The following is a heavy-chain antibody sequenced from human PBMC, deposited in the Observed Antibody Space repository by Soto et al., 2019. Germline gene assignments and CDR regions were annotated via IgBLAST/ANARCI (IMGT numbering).Heavy chain of an antibody. CDR2: ISSNGGST. J-gene: IGHJ4*02. V-gene: IGHV3-64*04. CDR3: ARQRSYNSGFFDY. D-gene: IGHD6-19*01. CDR1: GFTFSSYA. Sequence: PGGSLRLSCSASGFTFSSYAMHWVRQAPGKGLGYVSAISSNGGSTYYADSVKGRFTISREYSKNTLYLQMNSLRAEDTAVYFCARQRSYNSGFFDYWSQGTLVTVSS.